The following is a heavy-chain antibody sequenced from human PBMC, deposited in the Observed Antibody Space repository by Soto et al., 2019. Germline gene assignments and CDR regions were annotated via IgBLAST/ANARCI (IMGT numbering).Heavy chain of an antibody. J-gene: IGHJ6*02. CDR3: ARDGPYYYASRMDV. CDR1: GIPVSSNY. D-gene: IGHD3-10*01. CDR2: LHRGGDT. V-gene: IGHV3-53*04. Sequence: EVQLVESGGGLVQPGGSLRLSCVASGIPVSSNYMTWFRQAPGKGLEWVSVLHRGGDTYYANSVKGRFTISRHDSTNTLFLQMNSLTAEDTAVYYCARDGPYYYASRMDVWGQGTTVTVSS.